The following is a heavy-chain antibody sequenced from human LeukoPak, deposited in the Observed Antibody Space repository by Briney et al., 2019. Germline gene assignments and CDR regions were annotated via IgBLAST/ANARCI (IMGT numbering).Heavy chain of an antibody. Sequence: SGGSLRLSCVASGVTFNTYDMNWVRQAPGKGLEWISYISSGGTAVHHANSGNGLFTISRDNAKNSLYLHMNSLRAEDTAVYYCTREAPDAFDIWGQGTVVTVSS. J-gene: IGHJ3*02. D-gene: IGHD6-6*01. V-gene: IGHV3-48*03. CDR3: TREAPDAFDI. CDR1: GVTFNTYD. CDR2: ISSGGTAV.